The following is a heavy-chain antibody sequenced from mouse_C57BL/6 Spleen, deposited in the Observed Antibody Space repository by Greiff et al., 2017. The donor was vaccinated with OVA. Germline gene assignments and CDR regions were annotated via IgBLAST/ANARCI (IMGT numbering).Heavy chain of an antibody. J-gene: IGHJ2*01. CDR2: IYPGSGST. CDR1: GYTFTSYW. V-gene: IGHV1-55*01. D-gene: IGHD1-1*01. CDR3: ARRGENYYYGSSTYYFDY. Sequence: VQLQQPGAELVKPGASVKMSCKASGYTFTSYWITWVKQRPGQGLEWIGDIYPGSGSTNYNEKFKSKATLTVDTSSSTAYMQLSSLTSEDSAVYYCARRGENYYYGSSTYYFDYWGQGTTLTVSS.